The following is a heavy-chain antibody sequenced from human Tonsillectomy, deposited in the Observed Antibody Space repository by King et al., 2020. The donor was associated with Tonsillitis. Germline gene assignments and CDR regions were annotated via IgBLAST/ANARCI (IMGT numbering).Heavy chain of an antibody. J-gene: IGHJ4*02. D-gene: IGHD3-3*01. Sequence: VQLVESGAEVKKPGASVKVACKASGYTFTNYGISWVRQAPGQGLECMGWISAYTDNTNYAHNLQGRGTMTTDTSTSTAYMELRSLRYDGTAVYYCASWDFWSGNFDYWGQGTLVTVSS. CDR2: ISAYTDNT. CDR1: GYTFTNYG. V-gene: IGHV1-18*01. CDR3: ASWDFWSGNFDY.